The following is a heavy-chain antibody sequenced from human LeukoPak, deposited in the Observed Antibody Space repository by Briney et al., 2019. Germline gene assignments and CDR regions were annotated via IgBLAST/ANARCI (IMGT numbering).Heavy chain of an antibody. Sequence: GGSLRLSCAASGFTFSSNYMSWVRQAPGKGLEWVSVIYSGGSTYYADSVKGRFTISRDNSRNTLYLQMNSLRAEDTAVYYCARDPPNDAFDIWGQGTMVTVSS. CDR3: ARDPPNDAFDI. CDR2: IYSGGST. V-gene: IGHV3-66*02. J-gene: IGHJ3*02. CDR1: GFTFSSNY.